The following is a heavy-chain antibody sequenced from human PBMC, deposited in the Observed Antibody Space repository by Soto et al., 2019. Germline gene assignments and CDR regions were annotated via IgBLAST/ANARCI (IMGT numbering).Heavy chain of an antibody. CDR3: AKDTYIIVGGTHIDF. V-gene: IGHV3-9*01. D-gene: IGHD1-26*01. J-gene: IGHJ2*01. Sequence: EVHLVESGGGLVQPGRSLRLSCAASGFTFDDYAMHWVRQAPGKGLEWVSGISWNSDSTGYADSVKGRCTISRDNAKNSRFLQMNSLRAEDTALYFCAKDTYIIVGGTHIDFWGRGTLVSVSS. CDR1: GFTFDDYA. CDR2: ISWNSDST.